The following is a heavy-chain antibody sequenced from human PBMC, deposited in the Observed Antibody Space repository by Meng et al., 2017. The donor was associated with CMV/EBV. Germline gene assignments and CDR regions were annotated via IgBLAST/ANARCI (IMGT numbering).Heavy chain of an antibody. CDR2: IYYSGST. D-gene: IGHD3-10*01. V-gene: IGHV4-59*01. Sequence: SETLSLTCTVSGGSISSYYWSWIRQPPGKGLEWIGYIYYSGSTNYNPSLKSRVTMSVDTSKNQFSLKLSSVTAADTAVYYCARDPNLWSGMDVWGQGTTVTVSS. CDR1: GGSISSYY. J-gene: IGHJ6*02. CDR3: ARDPNLWSGMDV.